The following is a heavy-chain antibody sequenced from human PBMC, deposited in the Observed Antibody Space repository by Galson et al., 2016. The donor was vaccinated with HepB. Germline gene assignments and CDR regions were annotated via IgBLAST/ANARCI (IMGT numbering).Heavy chain of an antibody. CDR1: GYSFTNYW. CDR3: ARHHCSTNNCYEPVDY. V-gene: IGHV5-51*01. CDR2: IHPGDSTT. D-gene: IGHD2-2*01. Sequence: QSGAEVKKPGESLKISCEGSGYSFTNYWIAWVRQMPGKGLECMGLIHPGDSTTIYNPSFQGRVILSADTSINTAYLQWSSLKASDTAMYYCARHHCSTNNCYEPVDYWGQGTQVTVSS. J-gene: IGHJ4*02.